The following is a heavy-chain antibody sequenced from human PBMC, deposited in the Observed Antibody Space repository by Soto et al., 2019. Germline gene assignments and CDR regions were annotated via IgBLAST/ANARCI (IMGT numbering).Heavy chain of an antibody. Sequence: ASVKVSCKASGYTFTGYYMHWVRQAPGQGLEWMGWINPNSGGTNYAQKFQGRVTITADESTSTAYMELSSLRSEDTAVYYCARDPGGHYYDSSGYLAGYWGQGTLVTVSS. CDR1: GYTFTGYY. J-gene: IGHJ4*02. CDR3: ARDPGGHYYDSSGYLAGY. V-gene: IGHV1-2*02. D-gene: IGHD3-22*01. CDR2: INPNSGGT.